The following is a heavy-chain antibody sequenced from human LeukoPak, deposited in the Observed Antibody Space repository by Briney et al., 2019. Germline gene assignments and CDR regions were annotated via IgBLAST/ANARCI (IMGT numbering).Heavy chain of an antibody. V-gene: IGHV3-21*01. D-gene: IGHD6-13*01. J-gene: IGHJ4*02. CDR2: ISTSSSYI. CDR1: GFSFSTLS. Sequence: PGGSLRLSCAASGFSFSTLSMNWVRQAPGKGLEWVSSISTSSSYIYYADSVKGRFTISRDNAKRSLYLQMNSLRAEDTARYYCAREWPYSSSWSSFDSWGQGIMVTVSS. CDR3: AREWPYSSSWSSFDS.